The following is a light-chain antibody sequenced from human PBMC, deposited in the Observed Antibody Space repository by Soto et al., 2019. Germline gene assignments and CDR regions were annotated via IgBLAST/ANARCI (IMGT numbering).Light chain of an antibody. CDR2: WGS. CDR1: QSLLHSNGYTY. CDR3: MQALQTPLT. Sequence: DIVMTQSPLSLPVTPGEPASISCRSSQSLLHSNGYTYLDWYLQKPGQSPQLLIYWGSNRASGVPDRFSGSGSGTDFTLKISRVEAEDVGVYYCMQALQTPLTFGLGPRWIS. J-gene: IGKJ3*01. V-gene: IGKV2-28*01.